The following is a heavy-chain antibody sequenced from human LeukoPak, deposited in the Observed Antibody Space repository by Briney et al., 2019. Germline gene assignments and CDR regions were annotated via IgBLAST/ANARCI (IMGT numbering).Heavy chain of an antibody. J-gene: IGHJ4*02. V-gene: IGHV1-18*01. CDR1: GYTFSSHG. Sequence: ASVKVSCKTSGYTFSSHGISWVRQAPGQGLEWMGWISAYNGNTNYAQKLQGRVTMTTDTSTSTAYMELRSLRSDDTAVYYCARLPVPRNAYGDYYFDYWGQGTLVTVSS. CDR3: ARLPVPRNAYGDYYFDY. D-gene: IGHD4-17*01. CDR2: ISAYNGNT.